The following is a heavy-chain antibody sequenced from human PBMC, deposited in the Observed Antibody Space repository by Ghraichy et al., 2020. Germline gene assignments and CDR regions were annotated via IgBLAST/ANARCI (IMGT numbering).Heavy chain of an antibody. Sequence: GGSLRLSCAASGFTFDDYAMHWVRQAPGKGLEWVSGISWNSGSIGYADSVKGRFTISRDNAKNSLYLQMNSLRAEDTALYYCAKGYSNYLNWFDPWGQGTLVTVSS. D-gene: IGHD4-11*01. CDR3: AKGYSNYLNWFDP. V-gene: IGHV3-9*01. J-gene: IGHJ5*02. CDR2: ISWNSGSI. CDR1: GFTFDDYA.